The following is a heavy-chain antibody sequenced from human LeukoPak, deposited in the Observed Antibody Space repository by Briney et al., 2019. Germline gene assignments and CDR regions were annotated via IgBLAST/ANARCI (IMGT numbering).Heavy chain of an antibody. V-gene: IGHV1-69*05. J-gene: IGHJ1*01. D-gene: IGHD2-8*01. CDR2: IIPIFGTA. CDR3: AREVSYCTNGVCYGGYFQH. Sequence: ASVKVSCKASGYTFTSYYMHWVRQAPGQGLEWMGRIIPIFGTANYAQKFQGRVTITTDESTSTAYMELSSLRSEDTAVYYCAREVSYCTNGVCYGGYFQHWGQGTLVTVSS. CDR1: GYTFTSYY.